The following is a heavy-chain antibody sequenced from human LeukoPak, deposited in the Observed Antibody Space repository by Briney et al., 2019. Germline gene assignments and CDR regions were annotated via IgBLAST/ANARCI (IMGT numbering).Heavy chain of an antibody. Sequence: ASVKVSCKASGYTFTSYGISWVRQAPGQGLEWMGWISAYNGNTNYAQKLQGTVTMTTDTSTSTAYMELRSLRSDDTAVYYCARERSLLWFGELKNWFDPWGQGTLVTVSS. V-gene: IGHV1-18*01. D-gene: IGHD3-10*01. CDR2: ISAYNGNT. CDR1: GYTFTSYG. CDR3: ARERSLLWFGELKNWFDP. J-gene: IGHJ5*02.